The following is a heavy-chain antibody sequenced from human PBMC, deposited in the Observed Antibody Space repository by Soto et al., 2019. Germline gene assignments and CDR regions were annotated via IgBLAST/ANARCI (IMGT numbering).Heavy chain of an antibody. D-gene: IGHD1-26*01. V-gene: IGHV3-30*18. CDR2: ISYDGSNK. Sequence: QVQLVESGGGVVQPRRSLRLSCAASGFTFSSYGMHWVRQAPGKGLEWVAVISYDGSNKYYADSVKGRFTISRDNSQNALYLQLNSLRAEDTAVYYCAKAVGATHYYYYGMDVWGQGTTVTVSS. CDR1: GFTFSSYG. CDR3: AKAVGATHYYYYGMDV. J-gene: IGHJ6*02.